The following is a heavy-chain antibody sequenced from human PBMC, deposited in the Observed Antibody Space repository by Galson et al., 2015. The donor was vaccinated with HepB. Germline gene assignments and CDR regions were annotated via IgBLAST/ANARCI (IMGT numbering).Heavy chain of an antibody. V-gene: IGHV3-15*07. Sequence: SLRLSCAASGFTFSNAWMNWVRQAPGKGLEWVGRIKSKTDGGTTDYAAPVKGRFTISRDDSKNTLYLQMNSLKTEDTAVYYCYTSIGTVKRRFDPWGQGTLVTVSS. J-gene: IGHJ5*02. D-gene: IGHD1-1*01. CDR3: YTSIGTVKRRFDP. CDR1: GFTFSNAW. CDR2: IKSKTDGGTT.